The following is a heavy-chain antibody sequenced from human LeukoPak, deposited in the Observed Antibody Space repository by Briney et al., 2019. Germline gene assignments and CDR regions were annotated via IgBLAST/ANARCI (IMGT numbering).Heavy chain of an antibody. J-gene: IGHJ4*02. CDR2: IPYDGSNK. V-gene: IGHV3-30*18. Sequence: GRSLRLSCAASGFTFSSYGMHWVRQAPGKGLEWVAVIPYDGSNKYYADSVKGRFTISRDNSKNTLYLQMNSLRAEDTAVYYCAKGRITMIVVVPDYWGQGTLVTVSS. CDR1: GFTFSSYG. D-gene: IGHD3-22*01. CDR3: AKGRITMIVVVPDY.